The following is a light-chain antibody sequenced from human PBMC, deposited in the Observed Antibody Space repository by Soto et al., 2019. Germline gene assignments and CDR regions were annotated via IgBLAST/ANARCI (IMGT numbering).Light chain of an antibody. CDR3: SSYSSGSTLV. V-gene: IGLV2-14*01. J-gene: IGLJ2*01. Sequence: QSALTQPASVSGSPGQSITISCTGTSSDVRGYDYVSWYQQHPGKAPKLMIYDFSIRPSGVADRFSGSKSGITASLTISGLQAEDEAYYYWSSYSSGSTLVFGGGTKVTVL. CDR2: DFS. CDR1: SSDVRGYDY.